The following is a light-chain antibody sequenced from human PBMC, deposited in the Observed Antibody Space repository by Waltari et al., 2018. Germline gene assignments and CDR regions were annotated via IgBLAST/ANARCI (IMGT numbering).Light chain of an antibody. V-gene: IGKV1-39*01. CDR2: GAS. CDR3: QQSFSSPWT. J-gene: IGKJ1*01. CDR1: QNISTY. Sequence: DIQMTQSPSSLSASVVDTVTVTCRASQNISTYLNWYQQKTAKAPKLLIYGASTLQRGVPSRFRGSASGTEFTLTVTNLQPDDFATYFCQQSFSSPWTFGQGTTVNI.